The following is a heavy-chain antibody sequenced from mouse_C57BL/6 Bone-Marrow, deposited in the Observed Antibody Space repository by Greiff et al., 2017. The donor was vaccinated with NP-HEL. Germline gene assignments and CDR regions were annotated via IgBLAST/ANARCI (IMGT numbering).Heavy chain of an antibody. V-gene: IGHV5-12*01. D-gene: IGHD2-2*01. CDR2: ISNGGGST. CDR3: ARQFYYGYDGGLMDY. CDR1: GFTFSDYY. Sequence: EVKVVESGGGLVQPGGSLKLSCAASGFTFSDYYMYWVRQTPEKRLEWVAYISNGGGSTYYPDTVKGRFTISRDNAKNTLYLQMSRLKSEDTAMYYCARQFYYGYDGGLMDYWGQGTSVTVSS. J-gene: IGHJ4*01.